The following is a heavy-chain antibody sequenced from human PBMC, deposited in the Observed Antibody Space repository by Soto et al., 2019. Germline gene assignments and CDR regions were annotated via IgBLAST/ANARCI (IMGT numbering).Heavy chain of an antibody. J-gene: IGHJ6*02. V-gene: IGHV3-23*01. CDR3: AKGLSSIAARRNYGMDF. CDR2: ISGSGGST. CDR1: GFTFSSYA. D-gene: IGHD6-6*01. Sequence: GGSLRLSCAASGFTFSSYAMSWVRQAPGKGLEWVSAISGSGGSTYYADSVKGRFTISRDNSKNTLYLQMNSLRAEDTAVYYCAKGLSSIAARRNYGMDFWGQGTTVTVSS.